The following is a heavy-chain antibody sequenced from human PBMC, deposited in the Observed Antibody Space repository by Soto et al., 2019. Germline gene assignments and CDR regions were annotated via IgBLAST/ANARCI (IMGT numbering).Heavy chain of an antibody. Sequence: GGSLRLSCAASGFTFSSYSMNWVRQAPGKGLEWVSYISSSSSTIYYADSVKGRFTNSRDNAKNSLYLQMNSLRDEDMAVFYCARDEEGFGELDYYYYGMDVWGQGTTVTVSS. J-gene: IGHJ6*02. V-gene: IGHV3-48*02. CDR1: GFTFSSYS. D-gene: IGHD3-10*01. CDR2: ISSSSSTI. CDR3: ARDEEGFGELDYYYYGMDV.